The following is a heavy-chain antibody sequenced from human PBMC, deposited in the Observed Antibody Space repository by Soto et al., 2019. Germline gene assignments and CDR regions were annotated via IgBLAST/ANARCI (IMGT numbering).Heavy chain of an antibody. D-gene: IGHD2-2*02. CDR1: GGSISSSSYY. J-gene: IGHJ5*02. CDR2: IYYSGST. CDR3: ARHWAGYCSSTSCYKFDP. Sequence: KTSETLSLTCTVSGGSISSSSYYWGWIRQPPGKGLEWIGSIYYSGSTHYNPSLKSRVTISVDTSKNQLSLRLSSVTAADTAVYYCARHWAGYCSSTSCYKFDPWGLGTLVTLSS. V-gene: IGHV4-39*01.